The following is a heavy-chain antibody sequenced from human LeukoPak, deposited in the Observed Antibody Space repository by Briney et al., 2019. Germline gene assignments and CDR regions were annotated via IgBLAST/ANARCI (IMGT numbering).Heavy chain of an antibody. V-gene: IGHV4-59*08. Sequence: PSETLSLTCTLSGGSFSNYYWTWIRQPPGKGLEWLGYTYSTGSISYNPSLESRVTISIDTSKNTFSLKLTSVTAADTAVYFCARWNLDLAYDIWGQGTMVTVSS. CDR3: ARWNLDLAYDI. J-gene: IGHJ3*02. CDR2: TYSTGSI. CDR1: GGSFSNYY. D-gene: IGHD1-1*01.